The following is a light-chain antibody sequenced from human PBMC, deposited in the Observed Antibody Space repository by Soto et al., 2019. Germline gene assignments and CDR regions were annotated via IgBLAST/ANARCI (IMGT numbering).Light chain of an antibody. CDR3: AAWDDGLRGYVV. J-gene: IGLJ2*01. V-gene: IGLV1-47*01. CDR2: RNN. Sequence: QSVLTQPPSASGTPGQRVTISCSGSSSNIGSNYVYWYQQLPGTAPKLLIYRNNQRPSGVPDRFSGSKSGTSASLAISGLRSEDEADYYCAAWDDGLRGYVVFGEGTKLTVL. CDR1: SSNIGSNY.